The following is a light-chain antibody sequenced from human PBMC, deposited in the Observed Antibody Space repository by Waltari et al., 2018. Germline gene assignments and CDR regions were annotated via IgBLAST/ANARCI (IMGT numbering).Light chain of an antibody. CDR1: SSNIGAGYD. CDR2: GNS. V-gene: IGLV1-40*01. J-gene: IGLJ2*01. Sequence: QSVLTQPPSVSGAPGQRVTISCTGSSSNIGAGYDVPWYQQLPGTAPKLLIYGNSNRPSGVAERFAGSKSGTSASLAITGLQAEDEADYYCQSYDSSLSGGVFGGGTKLTVL. CDR3: QSYDSSLSGGV.